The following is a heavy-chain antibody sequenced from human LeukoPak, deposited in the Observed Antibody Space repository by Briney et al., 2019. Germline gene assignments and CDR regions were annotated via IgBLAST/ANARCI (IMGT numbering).Heavy chain of an antibody. J-gene: IGHJ3*02. CDR2: ISYDGSNK. Sequence: PGRSLRLSCAASGFTFSSYGMHWVRQAPGKGLEWVAVISYDGSNKYYADSVKGRFTISRDNAKNSLYLQMNSLRAEDTAVYYCARDLTLLRFLEWYPGHDAFDIWGQGIMVTVSS. CDR1: GFTFSSYG. CDR3: ARDLTLLRFLEWYPGHDAFDI. D-gene: IGHD3-3*01. V-gene: IGHV3-30*03.